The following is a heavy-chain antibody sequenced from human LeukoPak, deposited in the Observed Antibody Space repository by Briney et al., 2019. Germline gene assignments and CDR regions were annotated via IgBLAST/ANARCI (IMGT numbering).Heavy chain of an antibody. CDR3: ARGIAVARHFEY. CDR2: IYHSGST. V-gene: IGHV4-30-2*01. CDR1: GGSISSGGYS. Sequence: SETLCLTCAVSGGSISSGGYSWSWIRQPPGKGLEWIGYIYHSGSTYYNPSLKSRVTISVDRSKYQFSLKLSSVTAADTAVYYCARGIAVARHFEYWGQGTLVTVSS. D-gene: IGHD6-19*01. J-gene: IGHJ4*02.